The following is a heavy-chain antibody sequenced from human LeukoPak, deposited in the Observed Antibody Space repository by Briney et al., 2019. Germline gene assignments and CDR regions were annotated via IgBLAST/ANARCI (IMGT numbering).Heavy chain of an antibody. J-gene: IGHJ4*02. Sequence: ASVTVSFTVSGYTLTELSMHWVRQAPGKGLEWMGGFDPEDGETIYAQKFQGRVTMTEDTSTDTAYMELSNLRSEDTAVYYCATGAGDYWGQGTLVTVSS. D-gene: IGHD6-13*01. CDR2: FDPEDGET. CDR1: GYTLTELS. CDR3: ATGAGDY. V-gene: IGHV1-24*01.